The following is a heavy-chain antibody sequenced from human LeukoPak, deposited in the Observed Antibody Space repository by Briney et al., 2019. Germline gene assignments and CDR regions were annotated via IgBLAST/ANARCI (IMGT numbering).Heavy chain of an antibody. D-gene: IGHD3-10*01. CDR1: GYTFTSYG. CDR3: ARDYHGSGSLTTFDY. Sequence: ASVKVSCTASGYTFTSYGISWVRQAPGQGLEWMGWISAYNGNTNYAQKLQGRVTMTTDTSTSTAYMELRSLRSDDTAVYYCARDYHGSGSLTTFDYWGQGTLVTVSS. CDR2: ISAYNGNT. J-gene: IGHJ4*02. V-gene: IGHV1-18*01.